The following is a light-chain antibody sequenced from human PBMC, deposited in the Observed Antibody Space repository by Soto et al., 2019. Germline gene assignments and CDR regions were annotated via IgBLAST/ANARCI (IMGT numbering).Light chain of an antibody. Sequence: AIRMTQSPSSFSASTGDRVTITCRASQGISSYLAWYQQKPGKAPKLLIYAESTLQSGGPSSLSGCGSGTDFTLLIGFLQSEDFATYYCRQYYSYPFTFIPGTKVDIK. CDR3: RQYYSYPFT. J-gene: IGKJ3*01. CDR1: QGISSY. V-gene: IGKV1-8*01. CDR2: AES.